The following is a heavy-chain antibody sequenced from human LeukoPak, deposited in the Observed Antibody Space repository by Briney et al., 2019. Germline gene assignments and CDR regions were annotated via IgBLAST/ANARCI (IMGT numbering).Heavy chain of an antibody. J-gene: IGHJ6*02. V-gene: IGHV3-30*18. Sequence: GGSLRLSCAASGFTFSSYGMHWVRQAPGKGLEWVAVISYDGSNKYYADSVKGRFTISRDNSKNTLYLQMNSLRAEDTAVYYCAQDILYIAAGTEVFYYYYGMDVWGQGTTVTVSS. D-gene: IGHD6-13*01. CDR1: GFTFSSYG. CDR2: ISYDGSNK. CDR3: AQDILYIAAGTEVFYYYYGMDV.